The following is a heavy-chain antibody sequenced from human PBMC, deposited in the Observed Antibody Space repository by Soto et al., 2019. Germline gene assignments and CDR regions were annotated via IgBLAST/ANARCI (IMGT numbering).Heavy chain of an antibody. Sequence: SETLSLTCAVSGDSISSGEYSWSWIRQPPGKGLELIGYIFHSGSAYYNPSLKSRVTMSVDRSKNQFSLKLTSLTAADTAVYYCARDRTRRLAFCSGASCYYYYYGMDVWGQGTTVTVSS. CDR3: ARDRTRRLAFCSGASCYYYYYGMDV. V-gene: IGHV4-30-2*01. CDR1: GDSISSGEYS. D-gene: IGHD2-15*01. CDR2: IFHSGSA. J-gene: IGHJ6*02.